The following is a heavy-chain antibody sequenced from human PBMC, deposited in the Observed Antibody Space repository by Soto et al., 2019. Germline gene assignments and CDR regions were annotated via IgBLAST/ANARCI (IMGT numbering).Heavy chain of an antibody. D-gene: IGHD3-22*01. J-gene: IGHJ3*02. V-gene: IGHV1-2*02. CDR1: GYTFTGYY. CDR3: ASSKGYYDSSGYYYGAFDI. Sequence: ASVKVSCKASGYTFTGYYMHWVRQAPGQGLEWMGCINPNSGGTNYAQTFQGRVTMTRDTSISTAYMELSRLRSDDTAVYYCASSKGYYDSSGYYYGAFDIWGQGTMVTVSS. CDR2: INPNSGGT.